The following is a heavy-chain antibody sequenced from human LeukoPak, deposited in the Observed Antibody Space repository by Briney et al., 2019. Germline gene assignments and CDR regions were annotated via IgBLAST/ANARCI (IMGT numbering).Heavy chain of an antibody. CDR3: ARDNSVRDEAWWFNP. CDR1: GYTFTSNY. J-gene: IGHJ5*02. V-gene: IGHV1-46*01. CDR2: ISPSGGST. D-gene: IGHD5-24*01. Sequence: ASVTVSCKAFGYTFTSNYMHWVRQAPGQGPEWMGVISPSGGSTTYAQKFQGRVTLTRDMSTSTDYLELSSLRSEDTAVYYCARDNSVRDEAWWFNPWGQGTLVAVSS.